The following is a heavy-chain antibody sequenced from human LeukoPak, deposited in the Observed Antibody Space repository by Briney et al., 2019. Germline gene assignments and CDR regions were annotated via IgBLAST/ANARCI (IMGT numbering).Heavy chain of an antibody. CDR3: ARQVTAYYYDSSGYSSTPEYFQH. J-gene: IGHJ1*01. D-gene: IGHD3-22*01. CDR2: IYYSGST. V-gene: IGHV4-39*01. CDR1: GGSISSSSYY. Sequence: SETLSLTCTVSGGSISSSSYYWGWIRQPLGQGLEWIGSIYYSGSTYYNPSLKSRVTISVDTSKNQFSLKLSSVTAADTAVYYCARQVTAYYYDSSGYSSTPEYFQHWGQGTLVTVSS.